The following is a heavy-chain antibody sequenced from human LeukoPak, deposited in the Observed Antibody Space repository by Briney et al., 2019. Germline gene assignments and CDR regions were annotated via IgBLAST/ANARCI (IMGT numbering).Heavy chain of an antibody. V-gene: IGHV7-4-1*02. J-gene: IGHJ4*02. D-gene: IGHD6-13*01. CDR3: ARATRLRAAADLDY. CDR2: INTNTGNP. Sequence: ASVKVSCKASGYTFTSYAMNWVRQVPGQGLEWMGWINTNTGNPTYAQGFTGRFVFSLDTSASTAYLQISSLKAEDTAVYYCARATRLRAAADLDYWGQGTLVTVSS. CDR1: GYTFTSYA.